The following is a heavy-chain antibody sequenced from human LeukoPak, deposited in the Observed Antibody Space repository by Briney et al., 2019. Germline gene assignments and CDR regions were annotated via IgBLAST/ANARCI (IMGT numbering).Heavy chain of an antibody. CDR2: IYSGGST. CDR3: ARDGAVLTGYYDY. V-gene: IGHV3-66*01. D-gene: IGHD3-9*01. CDR1: GFTVSSNY. Sequence: GGSLTLSCAASGFTVSSNYLSWVRQAPGKGLEWVSTIYSGGSTYYADSVTGRFTISRDNSKNTLYLQMNSLRAEDTAVYYCARDGAVLTGYYDYWGQGTLVTVSS. J-gene: IGHJ4*02.